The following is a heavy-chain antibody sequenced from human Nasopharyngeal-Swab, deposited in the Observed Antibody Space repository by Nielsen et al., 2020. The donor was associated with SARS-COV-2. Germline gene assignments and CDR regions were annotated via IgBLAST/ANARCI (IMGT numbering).Heavy chain of an antibody. CDR1: GVSITSQY. Sequence: GSLRLSCTVSGVSITSQYWSWIRQPPGKGLEWIGYISHNSGTSYNPSLKSRVTMFMDTFKNQFSLRLRSVTAADTAVYYCAKEGATGWFDPWGQGTLVTVSS. CDR2: ISHNSGT. J-gene: IGHJ5*02. V-gene: IGHV4-59*11. CDR3: AKEGATGWFDP.